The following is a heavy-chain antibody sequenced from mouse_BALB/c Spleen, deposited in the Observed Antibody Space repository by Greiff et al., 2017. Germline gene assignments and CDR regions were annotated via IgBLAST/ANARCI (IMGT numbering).Heavy chain of an antibody. CDR3: ARRYYGNYDYFDY. Sequence: VQLQQSGAELARPGASVKLSCKASGYTFTSYWMQWVKQRPGQGLEWIGAIYPGDGDTRYTQKFKGKATLTADKSSSTAYMQLSSLASEDSAVYYCARRYYGNYDYFDYWGQGTTLTVSS. D-gene: IGHD2-1*01. V-gene: IGHV1-87*01. CDR1: GYTFTSYW. CDR2: IYPGDGDT. J-gene: IGHJ2*01.